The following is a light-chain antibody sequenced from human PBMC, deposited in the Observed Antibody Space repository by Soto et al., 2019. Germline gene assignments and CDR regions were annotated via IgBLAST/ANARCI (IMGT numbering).Light chain of an antibody. CDR2: DAS. V-gene: IGKV3-11*01. CDR1: QTVFSS. J-gene: IGKJ1*01. CDR3: QQRSSWWT. Sequence: EIVLTQSPATLSLSPGERATLSCRASQTVFSSLAWYQQRPGQAPRLLIYDASNRATGIPARFSGSGSGTDFTLTISSLEPEDFAFYYCQQRSSWWTFGQGTKVEIK.